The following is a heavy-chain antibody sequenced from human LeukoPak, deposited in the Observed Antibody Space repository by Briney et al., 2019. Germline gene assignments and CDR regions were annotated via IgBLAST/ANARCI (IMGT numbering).Heavy chain of an antibody. Sequence: GGSLRLSCAASGFTFSSYSMNWVRQAPGKGLEWVSCISSSSSYIYYADSVKGRFTISRDNAKNSLYLQMNSLRAEDTAVYYCARDLSTYDILTGYHGFDFDYWGQGTLVTVSS. D-gene: IGHD3-9*01. CDR2: ISSSSSYI. CDR1: GFTFSSYS. CDR3: ARDLSTYDILTGYHGFDFDY. V-gene: IGHV3-21*04. J-gene: IGHJ4*02.